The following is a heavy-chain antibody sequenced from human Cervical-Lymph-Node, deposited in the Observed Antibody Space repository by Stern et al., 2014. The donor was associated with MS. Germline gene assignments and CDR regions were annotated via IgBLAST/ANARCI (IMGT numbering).Heavy chain of an antibody. J-gene: IGHJ6*02. CDR3: ARDHLGRITGGRAYCYYGMDV. D-gene: IGHD1-20*01. Sequence: VHLVESGGGVVQPGRSLRLSCGTSGFTFSHYGVPWVHQAPGKGLEWVAAISDNRYNKYYADSVKGRFTISRDNSKNALYLHMHSLRPDDTAVYVCARDHLGRITGGRAYCYYGMDVWGQGTTVTVSS. CDR1: GFTFSHYG. CDR2: ISDNRYNK. V-gene: IGHV3-30-3*01.